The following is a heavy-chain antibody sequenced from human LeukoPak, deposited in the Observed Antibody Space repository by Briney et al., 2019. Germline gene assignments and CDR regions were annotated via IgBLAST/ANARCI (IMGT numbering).Heavy chain of an antibody. CDR2: INPNSGGT. J-gene: IGHJ4*02. CDR3: ARSYDILTGLDY. D-gene: IGHD3-9*01. V-gene: IGHV1-2*06. Sequence: ASVKVSCKASGYTFTGYYMHWVRQAPGQGLEWMGRINPNSGGTNYAQKFQGRVTMTRDTSISTAYVELSRLRSDDTAVYYCARSYDILTGLDYWGQGTLVTVSS. CDR1: GYTFTGYY.